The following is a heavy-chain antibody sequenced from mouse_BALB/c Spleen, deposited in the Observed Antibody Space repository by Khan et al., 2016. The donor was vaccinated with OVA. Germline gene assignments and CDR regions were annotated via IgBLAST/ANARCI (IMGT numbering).Heavy chain of an antibody. V-gene: IGHV5-9-3*01. CDR2: ISTGGSYT. J-gene: IGHJ1*01. D-gene: IGHD1-2*01. CDR3: ARQLRLRYFDV. Sequence: EVRLVESGGGLVKPGGSLKLSCAASGFTFSSSAMSWVRQTPEKRLEWVATISTGGSYTYYSDSVKGRFTISRDNAKNTLYLQMSSLRSEDTAMYYCARQLRLRYFDVWGAGTTVTVSS. CDR1: GFTFSSSA.